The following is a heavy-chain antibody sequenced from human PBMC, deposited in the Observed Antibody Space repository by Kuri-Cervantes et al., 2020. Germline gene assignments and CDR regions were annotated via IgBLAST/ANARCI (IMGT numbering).Heavy chain of an antibody. Sequence: SETLSLTCAVYGGSFSTFFWSCIRQPPGKGLEWIGEINHSGSTNYNPSLKSRVSISVDTSKNDFSLRLASVSAADTAVYYCAGSAGPLGDFDCWGQGTLVTVSS. CDR3: AGSAGPLGDFDC. D-gene: IGHD3-10*01. V-gene: IGHV4-34*01. CDR1: GGSFSTFF. J-gene: IGHJ4*02. CDR2: INHSGST.